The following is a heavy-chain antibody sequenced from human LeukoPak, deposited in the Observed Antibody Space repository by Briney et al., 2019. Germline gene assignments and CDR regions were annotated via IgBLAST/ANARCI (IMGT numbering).Heavy chain of an antibody. CDR3: ARAKWPGSGEDN. V-gene: IGHV1-8*03. J-gene: IGHJ4*02. Sequence: EASVKVSCKASGYTFTSYDINWVRQATGQGLEWMGWMNPNSGNTGYAQKFQGRVTITRNTSISTAYMELSSLRSEDTAVYYCARAKWPGSGEDNWGQGTLVTVSS. CDR2: MNPNSGNT. D-gene: IGHD2-15*01. CDR1: GYTFTSYD.